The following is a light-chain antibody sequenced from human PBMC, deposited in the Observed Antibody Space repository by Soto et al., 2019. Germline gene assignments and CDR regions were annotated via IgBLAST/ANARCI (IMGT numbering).Light chain of an antibody. J-gene: IGKJ2*01. CDR1: RSVSSRY. CDR3: QQFGDSPPAFT. CDR2: GAS. V-gene: IGKV3-20*01. Sequence: ESMLTQSPGTLSLSPGESATLSCRASRSVSSRYISWYQQKPGQAPRLLIYGASIRATGIPDRFSGSGSGTDFTLTISRLEAEDFAVYYCQQFGDSPPAFTFGQGTKLEI.